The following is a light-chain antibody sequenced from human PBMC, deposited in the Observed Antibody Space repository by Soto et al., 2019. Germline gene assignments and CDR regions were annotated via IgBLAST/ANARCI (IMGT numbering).Light chain of an antibody. CDR2: DAS. J-gene: IGKJ1*01. CDR1: QSVNNN. CDR3: QQYGSSRT. Sequence: EIVMTQSPATLSVSPGERATLSCRASQSVNNNLAWYQQKLGQAPRVLIYDASNRATGIPDRFSGSGSGTDFTLTISRLEPEDFAVYYCQQYGSSRTFGQGTKVDI. V-gene: IGKV3-20*01.